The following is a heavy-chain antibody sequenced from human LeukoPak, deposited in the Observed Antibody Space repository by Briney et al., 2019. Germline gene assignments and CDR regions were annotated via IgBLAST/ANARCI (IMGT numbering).Heavy chain of an antibody. CDR3: ARGSHWGRYYYYGMDV. CDR1: GGPFSGYY. V-gene: IGHV4-34*01. CDR2: INHSGST. D-gene: IGHD7-27*01. Sequence: PSETLSLTCAVYGGPFSGYYWSWIRQPPGKGLEWIGEINHSGSTNYNPSLKSRVTISVDTSKNQFSLKLSSVTAADTAVYYCARGSHWGRYYYYGMDVWGQGTTVTVSS. J-gene: IGHJ6*02.